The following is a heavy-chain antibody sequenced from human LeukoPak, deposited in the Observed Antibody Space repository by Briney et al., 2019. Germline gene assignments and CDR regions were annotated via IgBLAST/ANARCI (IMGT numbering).Heavy chain of an antibody. V-gene: IGHV3-33*01. J-gene: IGHJ6*02. Sequence: GGSLRLSCAASGFTFSSYGMHWVRQAPGKGLEWVAVIWYDGSNKYYADSVKGRFTISRDNSKNTLYLQMNSLRAEDTAVYYCARDLGYCSSTSCYLFVNYYYGMDVWGQGTTVTVSS. D-gene: IGHD2-2*01. CDR1: GFTFSSYG. CDR3: ARDLGYCSSTSCYLFVNYYYGMDV. CDR2: IWYDGSNK.